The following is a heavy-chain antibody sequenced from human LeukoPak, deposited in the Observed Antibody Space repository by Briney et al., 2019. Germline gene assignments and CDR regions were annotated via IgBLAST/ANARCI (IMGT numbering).Heavy chain of an antibody. CDR3: AAGRFGESPPY. CDR2: ISSSSSYI. V-gene: IGHV3-21*01. CDR1: GFTFSSYA. Sequence: PGGSLRLSCATSGFTFSSYAMSWVRQAPGKGLEWVSSISSSSSYIYYADSVKGRFTISRDKAKNSLYLQMNSLRAEDTAVYYCAAGRFGESPPYWGQGTLVTVSS. D-gene: IGHD3-10*01. J-gene: IGHJ4*02.